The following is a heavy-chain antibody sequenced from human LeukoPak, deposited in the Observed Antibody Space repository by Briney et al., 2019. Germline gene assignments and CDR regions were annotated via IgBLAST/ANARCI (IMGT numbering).Heavy chain of an antibody. Sequence: GGSLTLSCTVCGFNFIIFALILVRQAPGQGLEWVSGLSRGGGSTNYAESVKGRFTISRDKSKNTVFLQLNSLRPADTALYYCAKVQRMRHCSDGVCMEGYYFDYWGQGTLVTVSS. J-gene: IGHJ4*02. CDR3: AKVQRMRHCSDGVCMEGYYFDY. CDR2: LSRGGGST. D-gene: IGHD2-8*01. V-gene: IGHV3-23*01. CDR1: GFNFIIFA.